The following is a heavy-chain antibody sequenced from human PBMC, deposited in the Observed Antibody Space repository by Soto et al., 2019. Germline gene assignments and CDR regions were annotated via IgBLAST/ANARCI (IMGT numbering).Heavy chain of an antibody. CDR2: IVPIVDTA. V-gene: IGHV1-69*13. D-gene: IGHD6-19*01. CDR1: GGTFSSYA. Sequence: SVKVSCKTSGGTFSSYAISWVRQAPGQGLEWMGGIVPIVDTATYAQKFQGRVTITADESTSTAYMELSRLRSDDTAVYYCVRGDSSGLWVHYAFDIWGQGTMVTVSS. J-gene: IGHJ3*02. CDR3: VRGDSSGLWVHYAFDI.